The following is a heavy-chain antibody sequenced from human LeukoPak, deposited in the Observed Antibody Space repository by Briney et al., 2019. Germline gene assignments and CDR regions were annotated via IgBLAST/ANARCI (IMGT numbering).Heavy chain of an antibody. D-gene: IGHD2-2*01. CDR1: GGSFSGYY. J-gene: IGHJ6*02. Sequence: SETLSLTCAVYGGSFSGYYWSWIRQPPGKGLEWIGEINHSGSTNYNPSLKSRVTISVDTSKNQFSLKLSSVTAADTAVYYCARGSALYCSSTSCYPRYYYYYGMDAWGQGTTVTVSS. V-gene: IGHV4-34*01. CDR3: ARGSALYCSSTSCYPRYYYYYGMDA. CDR2: INHSGST.